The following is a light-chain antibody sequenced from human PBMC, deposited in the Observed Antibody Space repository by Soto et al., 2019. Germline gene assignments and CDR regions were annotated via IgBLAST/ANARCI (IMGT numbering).Light chain of an antibody. CDR2: GTS. CDR1: QSISSSY. Sequence: ETVLTQSPGTLSLSPGERATLSCRASQSISSSYLAWYQQKPGQAPRLLIYGTSSRATGIPDRFSGSGSGTNFTLTISRLEPEDFAVYYRKQYGSSLLITFGPGTKVDIK. CDR3: KQYGSSLLIT. V-gene: IGKV3-20*01. J-gene: IGKJ3*01.